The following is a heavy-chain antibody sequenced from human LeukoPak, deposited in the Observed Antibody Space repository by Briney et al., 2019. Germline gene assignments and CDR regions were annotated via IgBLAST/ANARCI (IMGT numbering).Heavy chain of an antibody. CDR1: GGSFSGYY. CDR2: INHSGST. D-gene: IGHD6-13*01. J-gene: IGHJ4*02. Sequence: SETLSLTCAVYGGSFSGYYWCWIRQPPGKGLEWIGEINHSGSTNYNPSLKSRVTISVDTSKNQFSLKLSSVTAADTAVYYCARGSSAAAGLKFDYWGQGTLVTVSS. V-gene: IGHV4-34*01. CDR3: ARGSSAAAGLKFDY.